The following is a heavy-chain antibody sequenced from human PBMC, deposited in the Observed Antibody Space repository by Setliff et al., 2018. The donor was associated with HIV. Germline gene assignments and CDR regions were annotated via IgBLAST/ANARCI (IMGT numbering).Heavy chain of an antibody. CDR3: ARDAGYSGSAWNY. CDR2: ISSSSQYI. D-gene: IGHD5-12*01. CDR1: GFTVSSYS. V-gene: IGHV3-21*01. J-gene: IGHJ4*02. Sequence: LRLSCAASGFTVSSYSMNWFRQAPGKGLEWGSSISSSSQYIYSEESLKGRFTISRDTAKNSLYLQINSLRAEDTAMYYCARDAGYSGSAWNYWGQGTLVTVSS.